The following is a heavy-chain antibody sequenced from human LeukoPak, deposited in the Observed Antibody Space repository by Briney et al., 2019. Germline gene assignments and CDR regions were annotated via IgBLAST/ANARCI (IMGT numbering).Heavy chain of an antibody. J-gene: IGHJ3*01. CDR1: GYTFTSYG. CDR2: ISAYNGNT. CDR3: AKVYRDNGDYFAFNV. Sequence: ASVKVSCKTSGYTFTSYGVSWVRQAPGQGLEWMGWISAYNGNTNSAQKLQGRVTMTADTSTRTAYMELRSLTSDDTAVYYCAKVYRDNGDYFAFNVWGQGSMVTVSS. V-gene: IGHV1-18*01. D-gene: IGHD4-17*01.